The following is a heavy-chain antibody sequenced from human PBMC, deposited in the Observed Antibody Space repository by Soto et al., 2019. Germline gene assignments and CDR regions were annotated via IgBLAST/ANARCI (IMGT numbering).Heavy chain of an antibody. D-gene: IGHD3-16*01. CDR1: GFTFSSYA. J-gene: IGHJ4*02. V-gene: IGHV3-23*01. Sequence: GGSLRLSCAASGFTFSSYAMSWVRQAPGEGLEWVSAISGSGGSTYYADSVKGRFTISRDNSKNTLYLQMNSLRAEDTAVYYCAKADPEYYDYVWGPLDYWGQGTLVTVSS. CDR2: ISGSGGST. CDR3: AKADPEYYDYVWGPLDY.